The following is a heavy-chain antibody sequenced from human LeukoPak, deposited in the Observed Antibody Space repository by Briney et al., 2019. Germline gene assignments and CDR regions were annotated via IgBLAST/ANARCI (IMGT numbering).Heavy chain of an antibody. CDR2: LNAGNGIT. CDR1: GYTFTNYA. CDR3: ARDLDRAEYGASTDS. J-gene: IGHJ4*02. V-gene: IGHV1-3*01. D-gene: IGHD4/OR15-4a*01. Sequence: ASVKVSCKASGYTFTNYAIHWVRQAPGQRLEWMGWLNAGNGITKHSQKFQDRVTITRDTSASTAYMELSSLRSEDTAVYYCARDLDRAEYGASTDSWGREPWSPSPQ.